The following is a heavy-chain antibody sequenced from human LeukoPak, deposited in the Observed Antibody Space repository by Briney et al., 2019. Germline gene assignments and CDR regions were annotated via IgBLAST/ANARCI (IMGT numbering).Heavy chain of an antibody. V-gene: IGHV1-18*01. CDR1: GYTFTTYG. CDR3: ARAGAYCGGDCYSPGGYYYYGMDV. J-gene: IGHJ6*02. Sequence: ASVKVSSTASGYTFTTYGISWVRQAPGQGLERMGWISAYTGNTNYTQKLQGRVTMTTDTSTSTAYMELSSLRSDDTAVYYCARAGAYCGGDCYSPGGYYYYGMDVWGQGTTVTVSS. D-gene: IGHD2-21*02. CDR2: ISAYTGNT.